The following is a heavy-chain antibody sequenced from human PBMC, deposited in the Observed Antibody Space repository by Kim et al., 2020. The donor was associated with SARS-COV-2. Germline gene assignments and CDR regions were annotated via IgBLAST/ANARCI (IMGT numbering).Heavy chain of an antibody. CDR3: ARDRVLGDYGSKGYFDY. CDR2: ISYDGSNK. CDR1: GFTFSSYA. Sequence: GGSLRLSCAASGFTFSSYAMHWVRQAPGKGLEWVAVISYDGSNKYYADSVKGRFTISRDNSKNTLYLQMNSLRAEDTAVYYCARDRVLGDYGSKGYFDYWGQGTLVTVSS. D-gene: IGHD3-10*01. V-gene: IGHV3-30*04. J-gene: IGHJ4*02.